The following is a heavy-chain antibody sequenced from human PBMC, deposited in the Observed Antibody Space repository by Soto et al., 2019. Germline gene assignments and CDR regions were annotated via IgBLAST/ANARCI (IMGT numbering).Heavy chain of an antibody. V-gene: IGHV3-23*01. CDR2: ISASGDVS. CDR1: GFSFNDYG. D-gene: IGHD2-15*01. CDR3: AKRAFEWRYCRTNTCYYFDN. Sequence: GGSLRLSCAGSGFSFNDYGISWVRQGPGKGLEWVSGISASGDVSYYADSVKGRFTLSRDNPKNTLHLQMNSLRAEDTAVYYCAKRAFEWRYCRTNTCYYFDNWGQGTLVTVSS. J-gene: IGHJ4*02.